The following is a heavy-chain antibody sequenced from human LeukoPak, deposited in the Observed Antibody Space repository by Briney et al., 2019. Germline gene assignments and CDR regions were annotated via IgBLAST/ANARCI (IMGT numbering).Heavy chain of an antibody. Sequence: ASVKVSCKASGYTFTSYYMHWVRQAPGQGLEWMGIINPSGGSTSYAQKFQGRVTMTRGTSTSTVYMELSSLRSEDTAVYYCARDLFAYCGGDCYSPFDYWGQGTLVTVSS. J-gene: IGHJ4*02. CDR1: GYTFTSYY. D-gene: IGHD2-21*01. CDR3: ARDLFAYCGGDCYSPFDY. CDR2: INPSGGST. V-gene: IGHV1-46*03.